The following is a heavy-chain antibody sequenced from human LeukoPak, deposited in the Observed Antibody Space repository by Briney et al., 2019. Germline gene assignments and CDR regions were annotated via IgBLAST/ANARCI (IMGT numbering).Heavy chain of an antibody. CDR1: GYTFTSYG. V-gene: IGHV1-2*02. Sequence: ASVKVSCKASGYTFTSYGISWVRQAPGQGLEWMGWINPNSGGTNYAQKFQGRVTMTRDTSISTAYMELSRLRSDDTAVYYCARLRPPTMIVVVIGEDYWGQGTLVTISS. CDR2: INPNSGGT. D-gene: IGHD3-22*01. CDR3: ARLRPPTMIVVVIGEDY. J-gene: IGHJ4*02.